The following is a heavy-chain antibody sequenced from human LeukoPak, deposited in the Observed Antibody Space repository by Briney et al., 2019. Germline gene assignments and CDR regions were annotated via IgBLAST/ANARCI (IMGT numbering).Heavy chain of an antibody. CDR1: GGSISSGSYY. D-gene: IGHD4-23*01. J-gene: IGHJ3*02. V-gene: IGHV4-61*02. CDR2: IHTSGST. CDR3: ATLTGGDDAFDI. Sequence: SETLSLTCTVSGGSISSGSYYWSWIRQPAGKGLEWIGRIHTSGSTNYNPSLKSRVTMSVDTSKNQFSLKLSSVTAADTAVYYCATLTGGDDAFDIWGQGTMVTVSS.